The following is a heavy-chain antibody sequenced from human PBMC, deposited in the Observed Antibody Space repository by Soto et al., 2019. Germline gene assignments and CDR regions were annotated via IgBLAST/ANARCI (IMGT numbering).Heavy chain of an antibody. J-gene: IGHJ4*02. CDR1: GFTFSGYG. Sequence: QVQLVESGGGVVQPGRSLRLSCAASGFTFSGYGMHWVRQAPGKGLQWVAVIWYDGSNKYYADSVKGRFTISRDNSKNTLFLQMNSLRADDTAVYYCARERSEQRLGHFDYWGQGTLVTVSS. D-gene: IGHD6-25*01. CDR2: IWYDGSNK. CDR3: ARERSEQRLGHFDY. V-gene: IGHV3-33*01.